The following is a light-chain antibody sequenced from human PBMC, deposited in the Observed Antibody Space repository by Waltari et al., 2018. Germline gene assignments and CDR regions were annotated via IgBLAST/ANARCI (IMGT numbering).Light chain of an antibody. CDR1: QGVNVY. CDR2: AAS. J-gene: IGKJ1*01. Sequence: IQLTQSPSSLSASVGARVTITCRASQGVNVYLAWYQQKPGTAPKLLIYAASTLQSGVSSRFSGSGSGTDFTLTINSLQPEDIATYYCQQFNASPRTFGQGTNVEIK. V-gene: IGKV1-9*01. CDR3: QQFNASPRT.